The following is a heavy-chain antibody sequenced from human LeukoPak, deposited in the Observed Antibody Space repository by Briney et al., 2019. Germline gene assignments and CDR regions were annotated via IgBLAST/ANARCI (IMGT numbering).Heavy chain of an antibody. Sequence: PSETLSLTCTDSGGSISSYYWSWVRQPPRKGLEWMGYIYYSGSTNYNPSLKSRVTISVDTSKNQFSLKLSSVTAADTAVYYCARAPPYSSSYLNDYWGQGTLVTVSS. J-gene: IGHJ4*02. CDR2: IYYSGST. CDR3: ARAPPYSSSYLNDY. V-gene: IGHV4-59*01. CDR1: GGSISSYY. D-gene: IGHD6-6*01.